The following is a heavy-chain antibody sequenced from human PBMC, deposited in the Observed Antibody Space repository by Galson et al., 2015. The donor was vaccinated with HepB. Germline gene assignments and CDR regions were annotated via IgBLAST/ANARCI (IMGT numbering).Heavy chain of an antibody. Sequence: SLRLSCAASGFTFSSYEMNWVRQAPGKGLEWVSYISSSGSTIYYADSVKGRFTISRDNAKNSLYLQMNSLRAEDTAAYYCARENTAGNYYYGMDVWGQGTTVTVSS. CDR1: GFTFSSYE. D-gene: IGHD5-18*01. V-gene: IGHV3-48*03. CDR2: ISSSGSTI. CDR3: ARENTAGNYYYGMDV. J-gene: IGHJ6*02.